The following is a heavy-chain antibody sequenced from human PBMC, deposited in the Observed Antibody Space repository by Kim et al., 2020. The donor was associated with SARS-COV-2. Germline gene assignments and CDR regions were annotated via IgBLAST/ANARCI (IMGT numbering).Heavy chain of an antibody. CDR3: TRDLRDWNPGGY. V-gene: IGHV7-4-1*02. J-gene: IGHJ4*02. CDR1: GYNFKSYA. D-gene: IGHD1-1*01. Sequence: ASVKVSCKTSGYNFKSYALNWVRQAPGLGLEWMGWLNANTGKPTYAQGFTGRFVFSLDTSVSTTYLEITSLKTEDTAVYYCTRDLRDWNPGGYWGQGTLVTVSS. CDR2: LNANTGKP.